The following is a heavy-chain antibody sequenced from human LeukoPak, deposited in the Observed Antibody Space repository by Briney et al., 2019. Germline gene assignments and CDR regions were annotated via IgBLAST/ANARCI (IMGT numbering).Heavy chain of an antibody. CDR3: ARVPIYYYDSSGYFDY. CDR1: GGSISSSSYY. J-gene: IGHJ4*02. CDR2: IYYSGST. Sequence: SETLSLTCTVSGGSISSSSYYWGWIRQPPGKGLEWIGSIYYSGSTYYNPSLKSRVTISVDTSKNQFSLKLSSVTAADTAVYYCARVPIYYYDSSGYFDYWGQGTLVTVSS. D-gene: IGHD3-22*01. V-gene: IGHV4-39*07.